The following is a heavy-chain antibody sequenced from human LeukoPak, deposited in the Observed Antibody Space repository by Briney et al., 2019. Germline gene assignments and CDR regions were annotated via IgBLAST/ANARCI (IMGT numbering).Heavy chain of an antibody. Sequence: PGGSLRLSCAPSGFTASSNYMSWVRQAPGKGLEWVSVIYNGGSTYYADSVRGLFTISRDIFKNTLYLQMNSLRAEDTAVYHCVKSAGKDGYRDVFDIWGQGTVVTVSS. V-gene: IGHV3-53*01. CDR2: IYNGGST. D-gene: IGHD5-24*01. J-gene: IGHJ3*02. CDR3: VKSAGKDGYRDVFDI. CDR1: GFTASSNY.